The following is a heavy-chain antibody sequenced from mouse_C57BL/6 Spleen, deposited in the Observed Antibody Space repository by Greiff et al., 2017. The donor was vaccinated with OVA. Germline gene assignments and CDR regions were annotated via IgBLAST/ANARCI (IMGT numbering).Heavy chain of an antibody. V-gene: IGHV1-80*01. CDR2: IYPGDGDT. J-gene: IGHJ2*01. CDR3: ARGITTVGEGY. CDR1: GYAFSSYW. Sequence: QVQLQQSGAELVKPGASVKISCKASGYAFSSYWMNWVKQRPGKGLEWIGQIYPGDGDTNYNGKFKGKATLTADKSSSTAYMQLSSLTSEDSAVYFCARGITTVGEGYWGQGTTLTVSS. D-gene: IGHD1-1*01.